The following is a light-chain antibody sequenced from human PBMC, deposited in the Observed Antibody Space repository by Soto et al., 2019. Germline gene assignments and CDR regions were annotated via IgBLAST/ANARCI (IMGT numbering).Light chain of an antibody. V-gene: IGKV1-6*01. Sequence: AIQMTQSPSSLYASVGDRVTITCRASQGIRTELGWYQQKPGKAPRLLIYGASTLQGGVPSRFSGSGSGTDFTLTISSLQPEDSATYYCLQDNSYPRTFGQGTKVEIK. CDR1: QGIRTE. CDR2: GAS. J-gene: IGKJ1*01. CDR3: LQDNSYPRT.